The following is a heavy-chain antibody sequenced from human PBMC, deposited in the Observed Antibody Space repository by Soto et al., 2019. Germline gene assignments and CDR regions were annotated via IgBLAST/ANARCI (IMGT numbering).Heavy chain of an antibody. V-gene: IGHV3-15*07. D-gene: IGHD3-16*01. CDR2: IKSKTDGGTT. CDR3: TKRPPTRGYYYYGMDV. Sequence: EVQLVESGGGLVKPGGSLRLSCAASGFTFSNAWMNWVRQAPGKGLEWVGRIKSKTDGGTTDYAAPVKGRFTISRDDSKNTLNLQMNSLKTEDTAVYYCTKRPPTRGYYYYGMDVWGQGTTVTVSS. J-gene: IGHJ6*02. CDR1: GFTFSNAW.